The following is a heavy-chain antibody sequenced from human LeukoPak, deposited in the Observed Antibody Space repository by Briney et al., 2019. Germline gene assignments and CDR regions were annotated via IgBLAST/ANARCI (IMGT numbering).Heavy chain of an antibody. V-gene: IGHV3-7*04. D-gene: IGHD3-10*01. CDR2: IKQDGSEK. CDR3: ARWYGGSGSWVLDV. Sequence: GRSLRLSCAASGFTISNYWMSWVRQDPGKGLEWVANIKQDGSEKKYADSVEGRFSISRDNAKNSLYLQIYTLRVEDTAGYYCARWYGGSGSWVLDVWGQGTTVTVSS. J-gene: IGHJ6*02. CDR1: GFTISNYW.